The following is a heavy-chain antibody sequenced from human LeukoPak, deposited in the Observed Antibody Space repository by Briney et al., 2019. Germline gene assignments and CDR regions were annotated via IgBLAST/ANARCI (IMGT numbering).Heavy chain of an antibody. CDR3: AKGDTAMDT. CDR1: RFTFSDAW. J-gene: IGHJ4*02. V-gene: IGHV3-23*01. Sequence: GGSLRLSCAASRFTFSDAWMSWVRQAPGKGLEWVSSISGSGGTTYYTDSVKGRFTISRDNSKNTLFLQMNSLRAEDTAVYYCAKGDTAMDTRGQGALVTVSS. CDR2: ISGSGGTT. D-gene: IGHD5-18*01.